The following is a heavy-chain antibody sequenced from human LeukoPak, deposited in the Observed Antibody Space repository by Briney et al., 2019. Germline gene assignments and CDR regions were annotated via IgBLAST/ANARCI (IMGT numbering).Heavy chain of an antibody. J-gene: IGHJ5*02. CDR1: GFTFSSHW. Sequence: PGGSLRLSCAASGFTFSSHWMSWVRQAPGKGLEWVANIKQDGREKQYVDTVKGRFNISRDNAKKSLYLQMNSLRAEDTAVYYCATDLIHYYASGAKTWGQGTLVTVSS. CDR2: IKQDGREK. D-gene: IGHD3-10*01. V-gene: IGHV3-7*01. CDR3: ATDLIHYYASGAKT.